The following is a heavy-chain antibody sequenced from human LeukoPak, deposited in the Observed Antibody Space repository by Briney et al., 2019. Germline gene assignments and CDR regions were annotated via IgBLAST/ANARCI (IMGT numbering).Heavy chain of an antibody. V-gene: IGHV4-59*01. D-gene: IGHD3-10*01. Sequence: SETLSLTCTVSGGSISSYYWSWMPPPPGKGREWMGYIYYSGSTNYTPSRKSRVTISVDTSKNQFSLKLSSVTAADTAVYYCARDSVVRGVRGYYYYGMDVWGQGTTVTVSS. CDR1: GGSISSYY. J-gene: IGHJ6*02. CDR3: ARDSVVRGVRGYYYYGMDV. CDR2: IYYSGST.